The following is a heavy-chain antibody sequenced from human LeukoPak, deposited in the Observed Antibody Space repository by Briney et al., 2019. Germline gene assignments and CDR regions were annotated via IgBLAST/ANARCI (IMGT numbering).Heavy chain of an antibody. Sequence: ASVKVSCKASGYTFTGYYMHWVRQAPGQGLEWMGWINPNSGGTNYAQKFQGRVTMTEDTSTDTAYMELSSLRSEDTAVYYCATSSCSSTSCYYYYYMDVWGKGTTVTISS. CDR1: GYTFTGYY. D-gene: IGHD2-2*01. CDR2: INPNSGGT. V-gene: IGHV1-2*02. CDR3: ATSSCSSTSCYYYYYMDV. J-gene: IGHJ6*03.